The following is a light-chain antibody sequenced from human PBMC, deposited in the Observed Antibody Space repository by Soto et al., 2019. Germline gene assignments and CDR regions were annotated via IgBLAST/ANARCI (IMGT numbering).Light chain of an antibody. V-gene: IGKV3-11*01. CDR3: QQRSNWPPLT. CDR1: QSVSSY. CDR2: DAS. J-gene: IGKJ4*01. Sequence: EIVLTQSPATLSLSPGERATLSCRASQSVSSYLAWYQQKPGQAPRLLIYDASNRATGIPARFSGSGSWTDFTLTISSLEPEDFAVYYCQQRSNWPPLTCGGGTMVEIK.